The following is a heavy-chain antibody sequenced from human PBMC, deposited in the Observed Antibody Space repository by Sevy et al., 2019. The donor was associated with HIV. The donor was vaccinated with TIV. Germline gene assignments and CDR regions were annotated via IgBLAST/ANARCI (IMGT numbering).Heavy chain of an antibody. CDR3: TTKSDFLSVYQYFDL. V-gene: IGHV3-15*01. J-gene: IGHJ2*01. CDR2: MKSKTDGGTT. Sequence: GGSLRLSCEASGFTFNNAWMTWVRQAPGKGLEWVGSMKSKTDGGTTDSAATGKGRFSISRHESQNTIHLQMNSLKTEDTAVYYCTTKSDFLSVYQYFDLWGRGTLVTVSS. CDR1: GFTFNNAW. D-gene: IGHD3-3*01.